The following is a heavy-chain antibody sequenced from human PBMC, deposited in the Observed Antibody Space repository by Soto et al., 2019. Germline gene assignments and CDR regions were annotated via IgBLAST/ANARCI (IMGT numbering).Heavy chain of an antibody. CDR1: GGTFSSYA. Sequence: QVQLVQSGAEVKKPGSSVKVSCKASGGTFSSYAISWVRQAPGQGLEWMGGIIPIFGTANYAQKFQGRVPITAEESTSTAYMELGSRRFEDRAVYYCARGKFGYSSSGALGYWGKGTLFTVSS. V-gene: IGHV1-69*12. CDR3: ARGKFGYSSSGALGY. J-gene: IGHJ4*02. CDR2: IIPIFGTA. D-gene: IGHD6-13*01.